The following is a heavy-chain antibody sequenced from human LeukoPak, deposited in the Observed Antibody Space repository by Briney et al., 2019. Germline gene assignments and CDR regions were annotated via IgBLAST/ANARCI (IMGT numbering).Heavy chain of an antibody. D-gene: IGHD3-10*01. CDR1: GFTLSSYD. Sequence: GGSLRLSCAASGFTLSSYDMHWVRQAPGKGLEWVAVISYDGSNKYYADSVKGRFTISRDNSKNTLYLQMNSLRAEDTAVYYCAKDLSPIWFGELYFDYWGQGTLVTVSS. J-gene: IGHJ4*02. V-gene: IGHV3-30*18. CDR2: ISYDGSNK. CDR3: AKDLSPIWFGELYFDY.